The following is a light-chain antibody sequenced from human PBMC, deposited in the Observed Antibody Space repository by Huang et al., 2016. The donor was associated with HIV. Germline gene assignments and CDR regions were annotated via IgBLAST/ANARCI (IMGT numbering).Light chain of an antibody. Sequence: DIQMTQSPSSLSASVGDRVTITCRASDDIRNALAWYQQKPGKAPKLLLYGASRLERGVPARFSGSGSGTHYTLTITSLQPEDFAIYYCQQYDSSPQTFGQGTKVEIK. CDR1: DDIRNA. J-gene: IGKJ1*01. CDR2: GAS. CDR3: QQYDSSPQT. V-gene: IGKV1-NL1*01.